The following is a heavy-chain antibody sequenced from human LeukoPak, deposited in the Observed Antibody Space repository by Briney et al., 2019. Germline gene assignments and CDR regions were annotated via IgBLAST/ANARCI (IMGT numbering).Heavy chain of an antibody. Sequence: PGGSLRLSCAASGFTFSSYAMSWVRQAPGKGLEWVSTISGSGGSTYYADSVKGRFTISRDNSKNTLYLQMNSLRAEDTAVYYCAKVYGSGSQGDYWGQGTLVTVSS. CDR1: GFTFSSYA. CDR3: AKVYGSGSQGDY. J-gene: IGHJ4*02. V-gene: IGHV3-23*01. D-gene: IGHD3-10*01. CDR2: ISGSGGST.